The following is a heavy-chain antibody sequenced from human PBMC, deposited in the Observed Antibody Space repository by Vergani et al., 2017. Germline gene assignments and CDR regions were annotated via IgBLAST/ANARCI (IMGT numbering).Heavy chain of an antibody. CDR1: GGSISSSSYY. Sequence: QLQLQESCPGLVKPSDTLSLPCTVSGGSISSSSYYLGWIRQPPGKGLEWIGSIYYSGSTYHNPSLKSRVTISVDTYKNQFSLKLSSVTAADTAVYYCARSLPGIATHWGQGTRVTVSS. CDR2: IYYSGST. CDR3: ARSLPGIATH. V-gene: IGHV4-39*07. J-gene: IGHJ4*02. D-gene: IGHD6-13*01.